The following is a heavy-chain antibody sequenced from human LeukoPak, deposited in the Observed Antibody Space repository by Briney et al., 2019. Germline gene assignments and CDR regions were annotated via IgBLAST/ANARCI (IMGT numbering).Heavy chain of an antibody. CDR1: GFTFSSYG. V-gene: IGHV3-33*01. J-gene: IGHJ4*02. D-gene: IGHD2-15*01. CDR2: IWYDGSNK. CDR3: AREYWGIDY. Sequence: LAGRSLRLSCAASGFTFSSYGMHWVRQAPGKGLEWVAVIWYDGSNKYYADSVKGRFTISRDNSKNTLYLQMNSLRAEDTAVYYCAREYWGIDYWGQGTLVTVSS.